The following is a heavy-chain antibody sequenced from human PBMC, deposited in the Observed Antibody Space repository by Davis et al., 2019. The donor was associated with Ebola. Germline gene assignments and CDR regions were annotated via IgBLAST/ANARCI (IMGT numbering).Heavy chain of an antibody. D-gene: IGHD2-15*01. V-gene: IGHV4-34*01. Sequence: SETLSLTCAVYGGSFSGYYWSWIRQPPGKGLEWIGEINHSGSTNYNPSLKSRVTISVDTSKNQFSLKLSSVTAADTAVYYCARSRVVVAATYYYYYGMDVWGQGTTVTISS. CDR2: INHSGST. J-gene: IGHJ6*02. CDR3: ARSRVVVAATYYYYYGMDV. CDR1: GGSFSGYY.